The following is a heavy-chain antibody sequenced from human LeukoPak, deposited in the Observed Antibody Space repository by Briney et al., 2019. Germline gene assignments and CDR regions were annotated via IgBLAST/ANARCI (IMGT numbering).Heavy chain of an antibody. CDR1: GYSISSGYY. J-gene: IGHJ4*02. CDR3: ARGGGKRVRISSWKYTFFDY. CDR2: INHSGST. Sequence: SETLSLTCTVSGYSISSGYYWGWIRQPPGKGLEWIGEINHSGSTNYNPSLKSRVTISVDTSKNQFSLKLSSVTAADTAVYYCARGGGKRVRISSWKYTFFDYWGQGTLVTVSS. D-gene: IGHD6-13*01. V-gene: IGHV4-38-2*02.